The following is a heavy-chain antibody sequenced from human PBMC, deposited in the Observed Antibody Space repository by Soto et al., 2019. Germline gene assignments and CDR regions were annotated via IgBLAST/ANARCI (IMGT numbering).Heavy chain of an antibody. D-gene: IGHD5-18*01. CDR1: GGTFSSYA. J-gene: IGHJ4*02. Sequence: SVKVSFEASGGTFSSYAISWVRQAPGQGLEWMGGIIPIFGTANYAQKFQGRVTITADESTSTAYMELSSLRSEDTAVYYCARNGSYGLDYWGQGTLVTVSS. CDR3: ARNGSYGLDY. CDR2: IIPIFGTA. V-gene: IGHV1-69*13.